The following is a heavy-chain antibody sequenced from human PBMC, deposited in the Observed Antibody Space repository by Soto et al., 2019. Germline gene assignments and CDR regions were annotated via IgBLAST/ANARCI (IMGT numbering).Heavy chain of an antibody. V-gene: IGHV4-59*01. CDR2: IYYSGST. Sequence: SETLSLTCTVSGGSISSYYWSWIRQPPGKGLEWIGYIYYSGSTNYNPSLKSRVTISVDTSKNQFSLKLSSVTAADTAVYYCARVIPPYYYGSGSPAWFDPWGQGTLVTVSS. J-gene: IGHJ5*02. CDR1: GGSISSYY. CDR3: ARVIPPYYYGSGSPAWFDP. D-gene: IGHD3-10*01.